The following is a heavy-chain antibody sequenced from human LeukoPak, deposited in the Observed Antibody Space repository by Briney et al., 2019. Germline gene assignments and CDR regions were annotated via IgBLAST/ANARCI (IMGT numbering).Heavy chain of an antibody. CDR3: ARDSNFYDVSHDKAEDF. CDR2: VFRSGST. Sequence: SETLSLTCTVTGDSISRGTYYWTWVRQPAGKGLEWIGRVFRSGSTYYNPSLKSRVTISIDTSNNHFSLHLRSVTAADTAVYYCARDSNFYDVSHDKAEDFWGQGTLVTVSS. CDR1: GDSISRGTYY. V-gene: IGHV4-61*02. D-gene: IGHD3-22*01. J-gene: IGHJ4*02.